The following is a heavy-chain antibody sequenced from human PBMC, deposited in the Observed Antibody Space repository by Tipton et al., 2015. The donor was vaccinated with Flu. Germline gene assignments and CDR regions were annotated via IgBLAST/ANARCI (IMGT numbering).Heavy chain of an antibody. CDR1: GFTFSSYA. CDR3: AREGVITMIVVVTSYYFDY. Sequence: SLRLSCAASGFTFSSYAMHWVRQAPGKGLEWVAVISYDGSNKYYADSVKGRFTISRDNSKNTLYLQMNSLRAEDTAVYYCAREGVITMIVVVTSYYFDYWGQGTLVTVSS. D-gene: IGHD3-22*01. CDR2: ISYDGSNK. V-gene: IGHV3-30-3*01. J-gene: IGHJ4*02.